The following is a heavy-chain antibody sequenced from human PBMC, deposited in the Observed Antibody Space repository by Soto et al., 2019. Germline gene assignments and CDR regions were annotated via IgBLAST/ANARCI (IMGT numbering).Heavy chain of an antibody. CDR3: AKPYSSSSEWDFDY. V-gene: IGHV3-23*01. D-gene: IGHD6-6*01. CDR2: ISGSGGST. CDR1: GFTFSSYA. Sequence: GGSLRLSCAASGFTFSSYAMSWVRQAPGKGLEWVSAISGSGGSTYYADSVKVRFTISRDNSKNTLYLQMNSLRAEDTAVYYCAKPYSSSSEWDFDYWGQGTLVTVSS. J-gene: IGHJ4*02.